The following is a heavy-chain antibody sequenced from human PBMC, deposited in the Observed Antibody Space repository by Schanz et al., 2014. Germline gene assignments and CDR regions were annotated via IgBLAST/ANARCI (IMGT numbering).Heavy chain of an antibody. CDR2: ISAYNGNT. Sequence: QVQLVQSGAEVKKPGASVKVSCKASGYTFTSYGISWVRQAPGQGLEWMGWISAYNGNTKYPQKLQGRVTMTTDTSTSTAYMELMSLRSDDTAVYYCARDAADFYDILTEEDYWGQGTLVNVSS. V-gene: IGHV1-18*01. D-gene: IGHD3-9*01. CDR3: ARDAADFYDILTEEDY. J-gene: IGHJ4*02. CDR1: GYTFTSYG.